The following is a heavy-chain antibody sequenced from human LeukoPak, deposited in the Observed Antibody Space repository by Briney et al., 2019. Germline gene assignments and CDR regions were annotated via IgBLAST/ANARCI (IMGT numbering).Heavy chain of an antibody. Sequence: GGSLRLSCAASGFAFSAYSMNWVRLAPGKGLEWMSCISSSSTYINYADSVKGRFTISRDNAKNSLYLQMNSLRAEDTAVYYCARDRGRYDSSGYYYEGYFDYWGQGTLVTVSS. J-gene: IGHJ4*02. CDR2: ISSSSTYI. D-gene: IGHD3-22*01. V-gene: IGHV3-21*01. CDR3: ARDRGRYDSSGYYYEGYFDY. CDR1: GFAFSAYS.